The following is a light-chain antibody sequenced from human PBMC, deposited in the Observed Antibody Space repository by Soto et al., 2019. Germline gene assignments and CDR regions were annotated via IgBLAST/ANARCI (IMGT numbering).Light chain of an antibody. CDR1: QSVSSSY. Sequence: EIVLTQSPGTLSLSPGERATLSCRASQSVSSSYLAWYHQKPGQAPRLLIYGASSRATGIPGRFSGSGSGTDFTLTISRLEPEDFAVYYCQQYGSSRFTFCPGTKVDIK. CDR2: GAS. V-gene: IGKV3-20*01. CDR3: QQYGSSRFT. J-gene: IGKJ3*01.